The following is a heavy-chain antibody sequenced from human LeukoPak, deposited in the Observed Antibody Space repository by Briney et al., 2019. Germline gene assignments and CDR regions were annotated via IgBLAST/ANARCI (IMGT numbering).Heavy chain of an antibody. CDR1: GFTVTNYW. CDR2: INGDGSTT. Sequence: GGSLRLSCTASGFTVTNYWVHWVRQVPGKGLVWVSHINGDGSTTTYADSVKGRFTISRDDAKNTLYLQMNSLRAEDTAVYYCARDRWYAMDVWGKGTTVTVPS. V-gene: IGHV3-74*01. D-gene: IGHD6-13*01. CDR3: ARDRWYAMDV. J-gene: IGHJ6*04.